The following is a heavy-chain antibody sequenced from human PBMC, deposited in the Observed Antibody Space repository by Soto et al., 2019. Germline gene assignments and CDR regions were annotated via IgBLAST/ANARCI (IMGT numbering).Heavy chain of an antibody. V-gene: IGHV2-5*05. Sequence: QITLKESGPTLVKPTQTLTLTCTFSGFSLSTSGVGVGWIRQPPGKALEWLALIYWDEDKRYGPSLKSRLATTQDTDKNQGDPTMTNMDPADTSTCYCAYTPRDYYGMDFWGQGTPVTL. CDR1: GFSLSTSGVG. J-gene: IGHJ6*01. CDR3: AYTPRDYYGMDF. CDR2: IYWDEDK.